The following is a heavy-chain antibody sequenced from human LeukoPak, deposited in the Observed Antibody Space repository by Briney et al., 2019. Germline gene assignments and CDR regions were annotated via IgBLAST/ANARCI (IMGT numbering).Heavy chain of an antibody. CDR2: INPDTSEI. Sequence: GKSLRLSCEASGFTFSSSWMSWVRQGPGKGLEWVASINPDTSEIHYVDAVRGRFTISRDNVKNLLYLQMNSLRAEDTAVYYCARVQRGIAVALDYWGQGTLATVSS. J-gene: IGHJ4*02. CDR3: ARVQRGIAVALDY. V-gene: IGHV3-7*04. D-gene: IGHD6-19*01. CDR1: GFTFSSSW.